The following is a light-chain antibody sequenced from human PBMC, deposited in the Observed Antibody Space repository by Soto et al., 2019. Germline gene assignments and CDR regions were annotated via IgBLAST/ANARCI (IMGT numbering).Light chain of an antibody. CDR2: DAS. CDR3: QQRSNWPWT. Sequence: EIVLTQSPATLSLSPGERATLSCRASQSVSNFLAWYQQKPGQAPRLLISDASNRATSIPGRFSGSGSGTDFRLTISSLEPEDFAVYYCQQRSNWPWTFGQGTKVEIK. CDR1: QSVSNF. V-gene: IGKV3-11*01. J-gene: IGKJ1*01.